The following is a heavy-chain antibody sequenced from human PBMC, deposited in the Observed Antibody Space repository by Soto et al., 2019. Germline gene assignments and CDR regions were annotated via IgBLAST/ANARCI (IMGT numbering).Heavy chain of an antibody. V-gene: IGHV5-51*01. CDR1: GNRFTSYW. Sequence: PXESLKVSWKCSGNRFTSYWIGLVLQMPGKGLEWMGIIYPGDSDTRYSPSFQGQVTISADKSISTAYLQWSSLKASDTAMYYCARHSLAVRDSYGMDVCGQGTTVTVSS. J-gene: IGHJ6*02. D-gene: IGHD3-10*01. CDR3: ARHSLAVRDSYGMDV. CDR2: IYPGDSDT.